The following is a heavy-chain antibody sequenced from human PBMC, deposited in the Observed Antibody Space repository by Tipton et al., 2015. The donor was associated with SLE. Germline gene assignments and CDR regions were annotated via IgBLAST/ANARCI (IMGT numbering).Heavy chain of an antibody. CDR2: ISYDGSNK. D-gene: IGHD6-19*01. V-gene: IGHV3-30*03. CDR1: GFTFSSYW. CDR3: ASSGYSSGWYVY. Sequence: SLRLSCAASGFTFSSYWMSWVRQAPGKGLEWVAVISYDGSNKYYADSVKGRFTISRDNSKNTLYLQMNSLRAEDTAVYYCASSGYSSGWYVYWGQGTLVTVSS. J-gene: IGHJ4*02.